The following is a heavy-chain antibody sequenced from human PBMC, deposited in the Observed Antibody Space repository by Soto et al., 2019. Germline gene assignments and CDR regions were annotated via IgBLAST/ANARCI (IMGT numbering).Heavy chain of an antibody. V-gene: IGHV2-5*02. D-gene: IGHD3-16*01. Sequence: QITLKESGPTLVKPTQPLTLTCTYSGFSLRTTGVGVGWIRQPPGKALEWLGIFYWDDDKRYSPSLKNRLTLTNDISKSQVVLTLTNMDPVDTATYYCAHTWGLPFDYWGQGTLFIVSS. CDR2: FYWDDDK. CDR1: GFSLRTTGVG. J-gene: IGHJ4*02. CDR3: AHTWGLPFDY.